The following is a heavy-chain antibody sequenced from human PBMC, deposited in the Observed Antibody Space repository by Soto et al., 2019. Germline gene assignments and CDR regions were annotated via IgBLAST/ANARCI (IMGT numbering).Heavy chain of an antibody. CDR1: GYTFTGYY. Sequence: ASVKVSCKASGYTFTGYYMHWVRQAPGQGLEWMGWINPNSGGTNYAQKLQGRVTMTRDTSISTAYMELSRLRSDDTAVYYCASGSNWNSWFDPWGQGTLVTVSS. V-gene: IGHV1-2*02. CDR3: ASGSNWNSWFDP. J-gene: IGHJ5*02. D-gene: IGHD1-7*01. CDR2: INPNSGGT.